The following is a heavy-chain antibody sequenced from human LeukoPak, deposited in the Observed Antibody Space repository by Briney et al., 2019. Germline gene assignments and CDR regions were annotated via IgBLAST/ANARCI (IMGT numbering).Heavy chain of an antibody. Sequence: ASVKVSCKASGYTFTSYYMHWVRQAPGQGLEWMGWINPNSGGTNYAQKFQGRVTMTRDTSISTAYMEPSRLRSDDTAVYYCARDRDFWSGYYAVQVGGYWGQGTLVTVSS. CDR2: INPNSGGT. V-gene: IGHV1-2*02. CDR3: ARDRDFWSGYYAVQVGGY. J-gene: IGHJ4*02. D-gene: IGHD3-3*01. CDR1: GYTFTSYY.